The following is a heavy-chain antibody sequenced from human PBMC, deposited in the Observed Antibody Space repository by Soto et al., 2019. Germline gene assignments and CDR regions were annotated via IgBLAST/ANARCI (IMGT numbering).Heavy chain of an antibody. CDR1: GYTFTSYA. CDR3: ARVGLYSSSNDDYYYYMDV. V-gene: IGHV1-3*01. Sequence: GASVKVSCKASGYTFTSYAMHWVRQAPGQRLEWMGWINAGNGNTKYSQKFQGRVTITRDTSASTAYMELSSLRSEDTAVYYCARVGLYSSSNDDYYYYMDVWGKGTTVTVSS. D-gene: IGHD6-6*01. J-gene: IGHJ6*03. CDR2: INAGNGNT.